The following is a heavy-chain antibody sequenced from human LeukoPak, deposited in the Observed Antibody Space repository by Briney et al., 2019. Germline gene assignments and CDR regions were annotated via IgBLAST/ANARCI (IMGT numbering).Heavy chain of an antibody. CDR2: INHRGST. CDR1: GGSFSGYY. Sequence: SETLSLTCAVSGGSFSGYYWTWIRQPPGKGLEWIGDINHRGSTNYNPSLKSRVTISVDTSKNQFSLKLSSVTAADTAVYYCARGSLYYDILTGDRNWFDPWGQGTLVTVSS. CDR3: ARGSLYYDILTGDRNWFDP. D-gene: IGHD3-9*01. V-gene: IGHV4-34*01. J-gene: IGHJ5*02.